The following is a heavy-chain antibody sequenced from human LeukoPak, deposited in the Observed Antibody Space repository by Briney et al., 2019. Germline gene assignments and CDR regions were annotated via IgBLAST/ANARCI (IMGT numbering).Heavy chain of an antibody. CDR3: AKDIGRFLEWLGFDP. V-gene: IGHV3-9*01. D-gene: IGHD3-3*01. CDR2: ISWNSGSI. CDR1: GFTFDDYA. J-gene: IGHJ5*02. Sequence: GGSLRLSCAASGFTFDDYAMHWVRQAPGKGLEWVSGISWNSGSIGYADSVKGRFTISRDNAKNSLCLKMNSLRAEDTALYYCAKDIGRFLEWLGFDPWGQGTLVTVSS.